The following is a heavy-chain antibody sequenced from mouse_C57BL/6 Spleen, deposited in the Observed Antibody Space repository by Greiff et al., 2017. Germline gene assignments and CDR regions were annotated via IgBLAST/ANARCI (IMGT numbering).Heavy chain of an antibody. J-gene: IGHJ4*01. D-gene: IGHD1-1*01. V-gene: IGHV1-85*01. CDR1: GYTFTSYD. CDR3: ARTTVVSIRAMDY. Sequence: QVQLKESGPELVKPGASVKLSCKASGYTFTSYDINWVKQRPGQGLEWIGWIYPRDGSTKYNEKFKGKATLTVDTSSSTAYMELHSLTSEDSAVYFCARTTVVSIRAMDYWGQGTSVTVSS. CDR2: IYPRDGST.